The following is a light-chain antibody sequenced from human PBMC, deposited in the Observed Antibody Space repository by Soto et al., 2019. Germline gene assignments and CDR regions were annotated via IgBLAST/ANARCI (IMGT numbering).Light chain of an antibody. CDR3: LLVYSGFIA. J-gene: IGLJ2*01. V-gene: IGLV7-46*01. CDR1: TGTVTTGLY. CDR2: DAT. Sequence: QTVVTQEPSLTVSPGGTVTLTCGSSTGTVTTGLYPYWFQQKPGQAPRTLIYDATNKHSWTPARFSASFLGGKAALTLSGAQPEDEADYYCLLVYSGFIAFGGGTKLTVL.